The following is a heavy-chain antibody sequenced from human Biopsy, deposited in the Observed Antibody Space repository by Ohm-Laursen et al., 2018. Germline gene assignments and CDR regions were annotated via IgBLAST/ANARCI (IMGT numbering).Heavy chain of an antibody. CDR2: IIAVSGLV. CDR3: ATPFQYYDSWGGYPPFDH. V-gene: IGHV1-69*17. Sequence: SSEKVSCKASGGTFSNYAISWVRQAPGEGLEWMGGIIAVSGLVNYAPKFQGRVSITADKSTTTAYMELSNLKSEDTAVYYCATPFQYYDSWGGYPPFDHWGQGTLVTVSS. CDR1: GGTFSNYA. J-gene: IGHJ4*02. D-gene: IGHD3-3*01.